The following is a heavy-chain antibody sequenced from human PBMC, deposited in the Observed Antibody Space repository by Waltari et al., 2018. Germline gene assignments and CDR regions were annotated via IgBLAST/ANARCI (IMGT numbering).Heavy chain of an antibody. Sequence: QVQLQQWGAGLLKPSETLSLTCAVYGGSFSGYYWSWIRQPPGKGLEWIGEINHSGYSNYNPSLKSLVTILLDTSKNHFSRKLNAVTAADTAVYYCAKGRFQGSPWTFDIWGQGTMVTVSS. CDR2: INHSGYS. V-gene: IGHV4-34*01. CDR3: AKGRFQGSPWTFDI. CDR1: GGSFSGYY. J-gene: IGHJ3*02. D-gene: IGHD1-26*01.